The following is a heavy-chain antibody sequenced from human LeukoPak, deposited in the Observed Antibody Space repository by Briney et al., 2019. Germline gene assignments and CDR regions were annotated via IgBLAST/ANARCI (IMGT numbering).Heavy chain of an antibody. Sequence: GGSLRLSCAASGFTFSSYSMNWVRQAPGKGLEWVSSISSSSSYIYYADSVKGRFTISRDNAKNSLYLQMNSLRAEDTAVYYCARASNSRSYYEDFDYWGQGTLVTVSS. CDR3: ARASNSRSYYEDFDY. V-gene: IGHV3-21*01. CDR2: ISSSSSYI. J-gene: IGHJ4*02. D-gene: IGHD1-26*01. CDR1: GFTFSSYS.